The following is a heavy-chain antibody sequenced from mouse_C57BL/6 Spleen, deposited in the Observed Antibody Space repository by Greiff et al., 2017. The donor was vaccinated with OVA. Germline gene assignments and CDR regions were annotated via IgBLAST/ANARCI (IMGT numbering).Heavy chain of an antibody. CDR1: GYAFSSSW. CDR2: IYPGDGDT. J-gene: IGHJ4*01. Sequence: QVQLQQSGPELVKPGASVKISCKASGYAFSSSWMNWVTQRPGKGLEWIGRIYPGDGDTNYNGKFQGKATLTADKSSSTAYMQLSSLTSEDSAVYFCAYYGNYGAMDYWGQGTSVTVSS. V-gene: IGHV1-82*01. CDR3: AYYGNYGAMDY. D-gene: IGHD2-1*01.